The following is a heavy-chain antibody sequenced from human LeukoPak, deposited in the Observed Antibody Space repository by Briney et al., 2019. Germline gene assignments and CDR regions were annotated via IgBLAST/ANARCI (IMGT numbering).Heavy chain of an antibody. CDR3: ARDLITGTTGAFDI. Sequence: PGGSLRLSCAASGFTFSSYSMNWVRQAPGKGLEWVSSISSSSSYIYYADSVKGRFTISRDNAKNSLYLQMNSLRAEDTAVYYCARDLITGTTGAFDIWGRGTMVTVSS. J-gene: IGHJ3*02. CDR1: GFTFSSYS. V-gene: IGHV3-21*01. D-gene: IGHD1-20*01. CDR2: ISSSSSYI.